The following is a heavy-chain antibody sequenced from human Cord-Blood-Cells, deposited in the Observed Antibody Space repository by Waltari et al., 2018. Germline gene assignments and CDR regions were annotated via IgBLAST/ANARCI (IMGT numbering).Heavy chain of an antibody. V-gene: IGHV1-46*01. Sequence: QVQLVQSGAVVQKPGSSVKVSRKASGYTFTSYYMHWVRHATGEGLEWMGISNPSGGSTSYEQKFEGRVTMTRETSTSTDYMGLSSLRSEDTAVYYCARDFWSGDSKDAVDICGQGTMVSVSS. CDR3: ARDFWSGDSKDAVDI. J-gene: IGHJ3*02. CDR1: GYTFTSYY. CDR2: SNPSGGST. D-gene: IGHD3-3*01.